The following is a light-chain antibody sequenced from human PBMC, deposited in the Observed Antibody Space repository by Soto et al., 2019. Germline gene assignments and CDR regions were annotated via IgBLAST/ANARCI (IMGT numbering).Light chain of an antibody. CDR2: GAS. CDR3: KQYNNWPPLT. Sequence: EIVMTQSPATLSVSPGERATLSCRASQSVSSNLAWYQQKPGQAPRLLIYGASTRATGIPAWFSGSGSGTEFTLTISSLQSEDLSVYYCKQYNNWPPLTFGGGTKVEIK. J-gene: IGKJ4*01. CDR1: QSVSSN. V-gene: IGKV3-15*01.